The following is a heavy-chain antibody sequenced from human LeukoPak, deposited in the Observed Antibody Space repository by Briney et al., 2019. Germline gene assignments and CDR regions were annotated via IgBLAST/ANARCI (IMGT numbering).Heavy chain of an antibody. CDR3: ARDRRGGSWYYDY. V-gene: IGHV4-38-2*02. CDR2: IYHSGST. D-gene: IGHD2-15*01. J-gene: IGHJ4*02. CDR1: GYSISSGYY. Sequence: PSETLSLTCAVSGYSISSGYYWGWIRQPPGKGLEWIGSIYHSGSTYYNPSLKSRVTISVGTSKNQFSLKLSSVTAADTAVYYCARDRRGGSWYYDYWGQGTLVTVSS.